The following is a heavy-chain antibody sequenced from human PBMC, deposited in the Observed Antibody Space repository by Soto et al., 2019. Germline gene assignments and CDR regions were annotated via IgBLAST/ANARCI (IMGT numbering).Heavy chain of an antibody. J-gene: IGHJ4*02. D-gene: IGHD2-8*01. V-gene: IGHV3-23*01. CDR2: ISGSGGSP. CDR3: AKARCTTSNCYVPDY. CDR1: GYTFTGYY. Sequence: GASVKVSWKASGYTFTGYYMHWVRRAPGKGLEWVSAISGSGGSPSYADSVQGRFTISRDNPKKTLYLQMNSLRAEDTAVYYCAKARCTTSNCYVPDYWGQGTLVTVSS.